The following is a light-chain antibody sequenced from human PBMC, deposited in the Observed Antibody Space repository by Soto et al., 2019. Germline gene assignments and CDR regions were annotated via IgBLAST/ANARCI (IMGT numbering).Light chain of an antibody. CDR1: QTISSW. CDR3: QQSYTTSFT. J-gene: IGKJ3*01. Sequence: DIQMTQSPSTLSGSVGDRVTITCRASQTISSWLAWYQQKPGKAPKFLIYTASILQSGVPSRFSGSGSGTDFTLTISNLQPDDFATYYCQQSYTTSFTFGPGTKVDIK. CDR2: TAS. V-gene: IGKV1-39*01.